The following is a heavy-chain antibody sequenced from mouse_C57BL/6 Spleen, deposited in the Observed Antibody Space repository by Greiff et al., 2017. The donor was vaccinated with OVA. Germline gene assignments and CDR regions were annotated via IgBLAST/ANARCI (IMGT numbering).Heavy chain of an antibody. D-gene: IGHD2-1*01. Sequence: EVKLVESEGGLVQPGSSMKLSCTASGFTFSDYYMAWVRQVPEKGLEWVANINYDGSSTYYLDSLKSRFIISRDNAKNILYLQMSSLKSEDTATYYCARDGMGVTTWYFDYWGQGTTLTVSS. V-gene: IGHV5-16*01. CDR3: ARDGMGVTTWYFDY. CDR1: GFTFSDYY. J-gene: IGHJ2*01. CDR2: INYDGSST.